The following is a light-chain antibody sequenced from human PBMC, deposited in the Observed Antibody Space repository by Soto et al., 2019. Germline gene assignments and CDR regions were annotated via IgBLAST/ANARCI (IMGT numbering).Light chain of an antibody. Sequence: QSVLTHPRSASGSPGQSCTISCTGTNSDIGGYNYVSWYQQHPGIARRLMIYEVSKRPSGVPDRFSGSKSGNPASRTVSGLQAEDEADYSCSSYGGSNIHYVFATGSKVPAL. CDR1: NSDIGGYNY. CDR2: EVS. CDR3: SSYGGSNIHYV. V-gene: IGLV2-8*01. J-gene: IGLJ1*01.